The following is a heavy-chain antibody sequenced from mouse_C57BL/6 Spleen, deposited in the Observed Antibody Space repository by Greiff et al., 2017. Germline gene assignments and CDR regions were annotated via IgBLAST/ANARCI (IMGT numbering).Heavy chain of an antibody. CDR2: IDPANGNT. V-gene: IGHV14-3*01. CDR1: GFNIKNTY. D-gene: IGHD4-1*01. CDR3: ASWAVSAWFAY. Sequence: VQLQQSVAELVRPGASVTLSCTASGFNIKNTYMHWVKQRPEPGLEWIGRIDPANGNTKYAPKFQGKATITAGTSSNTAYLQLSSLTSEDTAIYYCASWAVSAWFAYWGQGTLVTVSA. J-gene: IGHJ3*01.